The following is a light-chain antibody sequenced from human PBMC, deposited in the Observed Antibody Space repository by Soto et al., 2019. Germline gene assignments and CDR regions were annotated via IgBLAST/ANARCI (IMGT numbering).Light chain of an antibody. V-gene: IGKV1-6*01. J-gene: IGKJ4*01. Sequence: AIQMTQSPSSLSASVGDRVTITCRASQSIRNYLAWYQQKPGTAPKFLISTASSLQTGVPSRFSGSGSGTDFTLTISSLQPEDFATYYCLQYFNFPFTFGRGTKVEVK. CDR1: QSIRNY. CDR2: TAS. CDR3: LQYFNFPFT.